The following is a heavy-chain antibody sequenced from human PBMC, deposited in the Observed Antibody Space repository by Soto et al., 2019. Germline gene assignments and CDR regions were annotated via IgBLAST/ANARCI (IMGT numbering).Heavy chain of an antibody. CDR3: ARGHYYGSGSFFRVGPFDF. Sequence: PSETLSLTCAVYGGSFSGYYWSWIRQPPGKGLEWIGEINHSGRTNYNTSLKSRVNISIDTSKYHFSLKLSSVTAADTAVYYCARGHYYGSGSFFRVGPFDFWGQGTLVTVSS. D-gene: IGHD3-10*01. CDR1: GGSFSGYY. J-gene: IGHJ4*02. CDR2: INHSGRT. V-gene: IGHV4-34*01.